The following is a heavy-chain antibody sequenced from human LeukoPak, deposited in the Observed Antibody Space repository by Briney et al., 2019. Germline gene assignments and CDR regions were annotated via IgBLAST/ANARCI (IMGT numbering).Heavy chain of an antibody. D-gene: IGHD5-18*01. CDR1: GYSFTNYW. Sequence: GESLKISCKGSGYSFTNYWIGWVRLMPGKGLEWMGIIYPGDSDTRYSPSFQGQVTISAGKSISTAYLQWSSLKASDTAMYYCARHPSYSNDRYFDYWGQGTLVTVSS. J-gene: IGHJ4*02. V-gene: IGHV5-51*01. CDR2: IYPGDSDT. CDR3: ARHPSYSNDRYFDY.